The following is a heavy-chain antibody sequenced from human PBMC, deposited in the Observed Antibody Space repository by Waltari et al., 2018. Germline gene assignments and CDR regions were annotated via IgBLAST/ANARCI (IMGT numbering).Heavy chain of an antibody. D-gene: IGHD3-16*01. Sequence: EVQLVESGGGLMQPGGSLRLSCATSDFTVNTHYVHWVRQAPGKGWEWVAGIHGYGRTNCADSVKGRFTISRDSSKNTVYLQMDSLRVGDAAVYYCTRDRGSYSSSGYALGGMHYWGQGTLVTVSS. CDR3: TRDRGSYSSSGYALGGMHY. J-gene: IGHJ4*02. V-gene: IGHV3-53*01. CDR1: DFTVNTHY. CDR2: IHGYGRT.